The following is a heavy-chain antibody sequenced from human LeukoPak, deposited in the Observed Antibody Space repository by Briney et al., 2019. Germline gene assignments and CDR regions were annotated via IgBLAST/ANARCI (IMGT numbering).Heavy chain of an antibody. V-gene: IGHV4-4*07. J-gene: IGHJ4*02. CDR3: ARESRYGDYVKY. Sequence: SETLSLTCTDSGGSISSYYWSWIRQPAGKGLDWIGRIYTSGSTNYNPSLKSRVTMSVDTSKNQFSLKLSSVTAADTAVYYCARESRYGDYVKYWGQGTLVTVSS. CDR2: IYTSGST. D-gene: IGHD4-17*01. CDR1: GGSISSYY.